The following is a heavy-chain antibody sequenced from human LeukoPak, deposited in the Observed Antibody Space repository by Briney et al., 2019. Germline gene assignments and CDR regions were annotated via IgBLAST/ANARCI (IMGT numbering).Heavy chain of an antibody. Sequence: SETLSLTCTVAGGSISGYFWAWIRRPAGKGLEWIGRIYSSGSTNYNLSLKSRVTMSVDTSKNQFSLKLSSVTAADTAVYFCARASPGGMYYHDGSGYNQFDYWGQGTLVTVSS. CDR1: GGSISGYF. D-gene: IGHD3-22*01. CDR3: ARASPGGMYYHDGSGYNQFDY. V-gene: IGHV4-4*07. J-gene: IGHJ4*02. CDR2: IYSSGST.